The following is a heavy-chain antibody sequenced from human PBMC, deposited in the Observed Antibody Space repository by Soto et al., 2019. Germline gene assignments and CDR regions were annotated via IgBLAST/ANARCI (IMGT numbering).Heavy chain of an antibody. CDR1: GGSISSGGYY. CDR2: IYYSGST. J-gene: IGHJ5*01. Sequence: QVQLQESGPGLVKPSQTLSLTCTVSGGSISSGGYYWSWIRQHPGKGLEWIGYIYYSGSTYYNPSLNSQITISIGTSKCRFSLKLSSVTAADAAVYYCARAWDARVGCDSWGQGILVTVSS. V-gene: IGHV4-31*01. D-gene: IGHD1-26*01. CDR3: ARAWDARVGCDS.